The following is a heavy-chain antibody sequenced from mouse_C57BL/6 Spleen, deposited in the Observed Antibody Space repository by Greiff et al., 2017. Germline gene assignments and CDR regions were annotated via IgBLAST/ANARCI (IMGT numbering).Heavy chain of an antibody. D-gene: IGHD2-5*01. Sequence: EVKLVESGGGLVKPGGSLKLSCAASGFTFSDYGMHWVRQAPEKGLEWVAYISSGSSTIYYADTVKGRFTISRDNAKNTLFLQMTSLRSEDTAMXYCARGAYYSNYNYAMDYGGQGTSVTVSS. CDR2: ISSGSSTI. V-gene: IGHV5-17*01. J-gene: IGHJ4*01. CDR1: GFTFSDYG. CDR3: ARGAYYSNYNYAMDY.